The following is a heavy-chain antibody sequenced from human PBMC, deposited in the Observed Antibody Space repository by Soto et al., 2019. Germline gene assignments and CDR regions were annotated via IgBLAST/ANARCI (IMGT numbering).Heavy chain of an antibody. CDR1: GFTFSSYA. CDR3: ARDVRIAAAEVYYYYGMDV. V-gene: IGHV3-30-3*01. J-gene: IGHJ6*02. D-gene: IGHD6-13*01. Sequence: ESGGGVVQPGRSLRLSCAASGFTFSSYAMHWVRQAPGKGLEWVAVISYDGSNKYYADSVKGRFTISRDNSKNTLYLQMNSLRAEDTAVYYCARDVRIAAAEVYYYYGMDVWGQGTTVTVSS. CDR2: ISYDGSNK.